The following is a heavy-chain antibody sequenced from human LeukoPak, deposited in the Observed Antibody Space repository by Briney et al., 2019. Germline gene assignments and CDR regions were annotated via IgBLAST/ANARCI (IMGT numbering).Heavy chain of an antibody. CDR2: IHSGGKT. J-gene: IGHJ4*02. CDR1: GFIVSSSH. Sequence: GGSLRLSCAASGFIVSSSHMSWVRQAPGKGLEWVSVIHSGGKTYYADSVKGRFTISRDNSKNTVYLQMNSVRAEDTAVYYCTRDLNSGGSCWGQGTLVTVSS. V-gene: IGHV3-53*01. D-gene: IGHD2-15*01. CDR3: TRDLNSGGSC.